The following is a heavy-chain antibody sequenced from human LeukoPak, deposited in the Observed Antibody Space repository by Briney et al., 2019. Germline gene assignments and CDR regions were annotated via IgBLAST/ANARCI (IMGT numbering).Heavy chain of an antibody. CDR3: TRGGHYYASGSYFIDY. Sequence: ASVKVSCKASGYTFTSYAMHWVRQAPGQRLEWMGWINAGNGNTKYSQEFQGRVTMTGNTSTSTAYLELSSLKSEDTAVYYCTRGGHYYASGSYFIDYWGQGTLITVSS. V-gene: IGHV1-3*03. J-gene: IGHJ4*02. D-gene: IGHD3-10*01. CDR2: INAGNGNT. CDR1: GYTFTSYA.